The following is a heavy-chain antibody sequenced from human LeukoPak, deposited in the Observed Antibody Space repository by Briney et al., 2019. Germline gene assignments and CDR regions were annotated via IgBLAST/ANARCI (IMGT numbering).Heavy chain of an antibody. Sequence: ASVKVSCKASGYTFSSYGISWVRQAPGQGLEWMGWISAYNGNTNYAQKLQGRVTMTTDTSTSTAYMELRSLRSDDTAVYYCARVGYYESSGYYEYWGQGTLVTVSS. CDR2: ISAYNGNT. J-gene: IGHJ4*02. CDR3: ARVGYYESSGYYEY. V-gene: IGHV1-18*01. D-gene: IGHD3-22*01. CDR1: GYTFSSYG.